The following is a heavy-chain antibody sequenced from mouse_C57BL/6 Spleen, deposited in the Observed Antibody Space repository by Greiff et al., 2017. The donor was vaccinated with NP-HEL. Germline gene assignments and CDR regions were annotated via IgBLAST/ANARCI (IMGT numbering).Heavy chain of an antibody. CDR2: ISYDGSN. V-gene: IGHV3-6*01. Sequence: DVQLQESGPGLVKPSQSLSLTCSVTGYSITSGYYWNWIRQFPGNKLEWMGYISYDGSNNYNPSLKNRISITRDTSKNQFFLKLNSVTTEDTATYYCARENYGYDSGYFDVWGTGTTVTVSS. D-gene: IGHD2-2*01. CDR3: ARENYGYDSGYFDV. J-gene: IGHJ1*03. CDR1: GYSITSGYY.